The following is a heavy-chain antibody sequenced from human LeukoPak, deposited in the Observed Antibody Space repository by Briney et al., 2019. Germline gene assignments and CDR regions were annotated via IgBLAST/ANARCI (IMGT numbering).Heavy chain of an antibody. V-gene: IGHV4-4*09. CDR1: GGSISNYY. CDR3: ASSRYCNNGVCYTRYYMDV. CDR2: IYTSGST. D-gene: IGHD2-8*01. J-gene: IGHJ6*03. Sequence: SETLSLTCTVSGGSISNYYWSWIRQPPGKGLEWIGYIYTSGSTNYNPSLKSRVTISVDTSKNQFSLKLSSVTAADTAVYYCASSRYCNNGVCYTRYYMDVWGRGTTVTVSS.